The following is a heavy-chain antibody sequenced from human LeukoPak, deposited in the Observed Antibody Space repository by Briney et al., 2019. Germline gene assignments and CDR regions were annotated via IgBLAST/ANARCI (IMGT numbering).Heavy chain of an antibody. CDR2: ISGSGGST. CDR3: AKRSGGSCFDY. Sequence: GGSLRLSCAAYGFTFSSYSMNLVRQAPGKGLEWVSAISGSGGSTYYADSVKGRFTISRDNSKNTLNLQMNSLRAEDTAVYYCAKRSGGSCFDYWGQGTLVTVSS. CDR1: GFTFSSYS. D-gene: IGHD2-15*01. V-gene: IGHV3-23*01. J-gene: IGHJ4*02.